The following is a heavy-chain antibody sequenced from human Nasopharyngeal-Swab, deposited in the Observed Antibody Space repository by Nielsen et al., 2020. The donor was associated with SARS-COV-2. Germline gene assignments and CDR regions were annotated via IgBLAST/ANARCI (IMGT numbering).Heavy chain of an antibody. J-gene: IGHJ6*02. CDR3: ARAFVSSWPYYYYYGMDV. Sequence: WVRQAPGQGLEGMGWINTNTGNPTYAQGFTGRFVFSLDTSVSTAYLQISSLKAEDTAVYYCARAFVSSWPYYYYYGMDVWGQGTTDTVSS. D-gene: IGHD6-13*01. V-gene: IGHV7-4-1*02. CDR2: INTNTGNP.